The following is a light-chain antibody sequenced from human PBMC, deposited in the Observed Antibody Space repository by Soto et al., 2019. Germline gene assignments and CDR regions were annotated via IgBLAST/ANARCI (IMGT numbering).Light chain of an antibody. CDR2: DVN. CDR1: SSDVGGYNS. V-gene: IGLV2-14*01. CDR3: NSYTSGSTYV. J-gene: IGLJ1*01. Sequence: QSALTQPASVSGSPGQSITISCTGTSSDVGGYNSVSWYQQHPGKAPKLMIYDVNNRPSGVSNRFSGSKSGNTASLTISGLQAEDEADYYCNSYTSGSTYVFGTGTKLTVL.